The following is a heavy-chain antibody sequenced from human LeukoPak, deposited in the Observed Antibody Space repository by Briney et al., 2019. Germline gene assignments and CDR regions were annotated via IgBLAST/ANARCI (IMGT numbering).Heavy chain of an antibody. CDR2: INPSGGST. Sequence: ASVKVSCKASGYTFTSYYLHWVRQAPGQGLEWMGIINPSGGSTSYAQKFQGRVTMTRDTSTSTVYMELSSLRSEDTAVYYCARTLTLPNWFDPWGQGTLSPSPQ. CDR3: ARTLTLPNWFDP. CDR1: GYTFTSYY. V-gene: IGHV1-46*01. J-gene: IGHJ5*02. D-gene: IGHD2-21*02.